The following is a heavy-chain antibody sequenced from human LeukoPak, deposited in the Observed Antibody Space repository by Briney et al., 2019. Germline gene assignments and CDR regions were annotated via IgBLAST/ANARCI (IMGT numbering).Heavy chain of an antibody. J-gene: IGHJ4*02. D-gene: IGHD2-2*02. CDR3: ARDHTYCSSTSCYMELGY. Sequence: PGGSLRLSCAASGFTFSSYAMHWVRQAPGKGLEWVAVISYDGSNKYYADSVKGRFTISRDNSKNTLYLQMNSLRAEDTAVYYCARDHTYCSSTSCYMELGYWGQGTLVTVSS. V-gene: IGHV3-30-3*01. CDR1: GFTFSSYA. CDR2: ISYDGSNK.